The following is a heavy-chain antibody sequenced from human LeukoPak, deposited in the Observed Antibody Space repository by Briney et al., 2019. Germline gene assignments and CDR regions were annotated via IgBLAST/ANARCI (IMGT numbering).Heavy chain of an antibody. Sequence: ASVKVSCKASGYTFTGYYMHWVRQAPGQGLEWMGWINPNSGGTNYAQKFQGRVTMTRDMSISTAYMELSRLRSDDTAVYYCARASITMIVVVKENGMDVWGQGTTVTVSS. V-gene: IGHV1-2*02. D-gene: IGHD3-22*01. CDR1: GYTFTGYY. J-gene: IGHJ6*02. CDR3: ARASITMIVVVKENGMDV. CDR2: INPNSGGT.